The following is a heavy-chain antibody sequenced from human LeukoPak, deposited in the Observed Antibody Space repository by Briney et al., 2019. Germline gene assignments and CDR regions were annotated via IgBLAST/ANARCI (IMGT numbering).Heavy chain of an antibody. D-gene: IGHD6-19*01. CDR1: GGSISSSSYY. CDR2: IYYRGST. J-gene: IGHJ4*02. CDR3: ARHFSSGWYRIDY. Sequence: SETLSLTCTVSGGSISSSSYYWGWIRQPPGKGLEWIGSIYYRGSTYYNPSLKSRVTISVDTSKNQFSLKLSSVTAADTAVYYCARHFSSGWYRIDYWGQGTLVTVSS. V-gene: IGHV4-39*01.